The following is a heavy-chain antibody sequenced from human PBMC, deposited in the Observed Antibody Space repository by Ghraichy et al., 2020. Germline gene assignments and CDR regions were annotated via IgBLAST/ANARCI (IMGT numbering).Heavy chain of an antibody. CDR3: VKGRGYGYGYDSFDY. V-gene: IGHV3-64D*06. CDR1: GFTFSNYA. D-gene: IGHD5-18*01. Sequence: GGSLRLSCSASGFTFSNYAMYWVRQAPGKGLEYVSAISSDGDSTNYADSVKGRFSISRDRFSISRDNSKNTLYLQMSSLRVEETAVYYCVKGRGYGYGYDSFDYWGQGTLVTVSS. CDR2: ISSDGDST. J-gene: IGHJ4*02.